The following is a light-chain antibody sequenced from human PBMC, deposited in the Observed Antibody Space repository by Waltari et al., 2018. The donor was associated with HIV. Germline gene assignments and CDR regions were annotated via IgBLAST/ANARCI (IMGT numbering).Light chain of an antibody. V-gene: IGLV1-44*01. Sequence: SVLTQTPSLSGTPGQRVTISCSGGYSNCGRTTVNSYQQFPGRAPRLLIYSNNQRPSGVPDRFSGSKSGTSASLVISELQSQDEADYHCAAWDNSRYGELFGGGTKLTVL. CDR3: AAWDNSRYGEL. J-gene: IGLJ2*01. CDR2: SNN. CDR1: YSNCGRTT.